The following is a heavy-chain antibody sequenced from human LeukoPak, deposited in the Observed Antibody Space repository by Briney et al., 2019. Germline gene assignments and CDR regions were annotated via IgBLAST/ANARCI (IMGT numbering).Heavy chain of an antibody. Sequence: SETLSLTCTVSGGSISSHYWSWIRQPPGKGLEWIGYIYYSGSTNYNPSLKSRVTISVDTSKNQFSLKLSSVTAADTAVYYCARGRYDYVWESYRSGPNWFDPWGQGTLVTVSS. V-gene: IGHV4-59*11. J-gene: IGHJ5*02. D-gene: IGHD3-16*02. CDR1: GGSISSHY. CDR2: IYYSGST. CDR3: ARGRYDYVWESYRSGPNWFDP.